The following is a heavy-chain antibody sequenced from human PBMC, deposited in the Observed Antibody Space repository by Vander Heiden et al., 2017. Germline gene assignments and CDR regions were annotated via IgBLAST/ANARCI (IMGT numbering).Heavy chain of an antibody. J-gene: IGHJ4*02. V-gene: IGHV3-15*01. Sequence: EVQLVESGGGLVEPGGSLTLSCAISGFTFGKGWMSWVRQTSAKGLEWVGRIKSRKDGGTTDYAAPVTGRFTISRDDSQNMLYLRMNGLKTEDTALYYCTTDRGIGPRPLFDSWGQGIPVTVSS. CDR3: TTDRGIGPRPLFDS. CDR1: GFTFGKGW. D-gene: IGHD6-6*01. CDR2: IKSRKDGGTT.